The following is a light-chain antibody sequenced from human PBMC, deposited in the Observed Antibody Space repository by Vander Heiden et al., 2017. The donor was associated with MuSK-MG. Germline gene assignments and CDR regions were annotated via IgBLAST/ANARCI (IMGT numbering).Light chain of an antibody. CDR3: LLSYSGARV. CDR2: DTN. Sequence: QAVVTPEPSLTVSPGGTVTLTCGSSTGAVTSGHYPYWFQQKPGQAPRTLIYDTNNRHSWTPARFSGSLLGGEAALTLSGAQPEDEAEYYCLLSYSGARVFGGGTKLTVL. CDR1: TGAVTSGHY. J-gene: IGLJ3*02. V-gene: IGLV7-46*01.